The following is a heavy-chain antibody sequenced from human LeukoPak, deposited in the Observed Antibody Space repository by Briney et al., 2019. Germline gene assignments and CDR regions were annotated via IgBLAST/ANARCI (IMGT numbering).Heavy chain of an antibody. CDR1: GGSISSSSYY. D-gene: IGHD2-2*01. CDR2: IYYSGST. J-gene: IGHJ4*02. Sequence: SETLSLTCTVSGGSISSSSYYWGWIRQPPGKGLEWIGSIYYSGSTYYNPSLKSRVTISVDTSKNQFSLKLSSVIAADTAVYYCATEYGRYFDYWGQGTLVTVSS. V-gene: IGHV4-39*01. CDR3: ATEYGRYFDY.